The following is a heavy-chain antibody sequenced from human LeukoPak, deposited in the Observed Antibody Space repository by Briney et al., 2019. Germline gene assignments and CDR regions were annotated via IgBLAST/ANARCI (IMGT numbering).Heavy chain of an antibody. D-gene: IGHD6-6*01. Sequence: GGSPRLSCAASGFTFSSYGMHWVRQAPPNGREWVAVIWYDVSNKYYADSAKGRFTITRDNSKNTLYLQMNSLRAEDTAVYYCARDSGRVAARRRGFDYWGQGTLVTVSS. CDR1: GFTFSSYG. V-gene: IGHV3-33*01. CDR3: ARDSGRVAARRRGFDY. CDR2: IWYDVSNK. J-gene: IGHJ4*02.